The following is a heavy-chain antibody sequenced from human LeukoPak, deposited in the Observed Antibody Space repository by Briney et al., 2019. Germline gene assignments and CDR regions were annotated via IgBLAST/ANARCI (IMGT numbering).Heavy chain of an antibody. CDR3: ATSVDTAMAELDY. CDR2: ISSSSSYI. CDR1: GFTFSSYS. D-gene: IGHD5-18*01. V-gene: IGHV3-21*01. Sequence: PGGSLRLSCAASGFTFSSYSMNWVRQAPGKGLEWVSSISSSSSYIYYADSVKGRFTISRDNAKNSLYLQMNSLRAEDTAVYYCATSVDTAMAELDYWGQGTLVTVSS. J-gene: IGHJ4*02.